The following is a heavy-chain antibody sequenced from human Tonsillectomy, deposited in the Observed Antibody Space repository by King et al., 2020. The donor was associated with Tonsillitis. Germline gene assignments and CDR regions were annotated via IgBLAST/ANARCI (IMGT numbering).Heavy chain of an antibody. CDR1: GFTVSSYA. Sequence: VQLVESGGGLVQPGGSLRLSCAASGFTVSSYAMSWVRQAPGKGLEWVSSFSGSGGSTYYADSVKGRFTISRDNSKNTLYLQMNSLRAEDTAVYYCARPGGYYYDSSGFSRDYYYRMDVWGQGTTVTVSS. CDR3: ARPGGYYYDSSGFSRDYYYRMDV. CDR2: FSGSGGST. J-gene: IGHJ6*02. D-gene: IGHD3-22*01. V-gene: IGHV3-23*04.